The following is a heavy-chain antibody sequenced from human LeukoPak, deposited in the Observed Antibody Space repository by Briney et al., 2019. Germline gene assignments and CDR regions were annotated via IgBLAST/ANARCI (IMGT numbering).Heavy chain of an antibody. J-gene: IGHJ4*02. Sequence: GGSLRLSCAASGFILSTYAMSWVRQAPGKGLEWVSAISATGYTTYYADSVKGRFTISTDNSKSTVYLQMNSLRAEDTAVYYCAKGGGHHHFDYWGQGTLVTVSS. CDR1: GFILSTYA. CDR3: AKGGGHHHFDY. V-gene: IGHV3-23*01. D-gene: IGHD1-14*01. CDR2: ISATGYTT.